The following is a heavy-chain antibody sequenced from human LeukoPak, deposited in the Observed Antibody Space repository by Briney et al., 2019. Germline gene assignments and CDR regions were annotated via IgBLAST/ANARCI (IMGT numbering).Heavy chain of an antibody. V-gene: IGHV4-30-2*01. Sequence: SQTLSLTSAVSGGSIISGGYSWSWIRQPPGKGLEWIGYIYHSGSTYYNPSHKSRVTISVDSSKNQFSLKLSSVTAADTAVYYWARVDGGRLAGTRHDYGDYLGLSEGYRGCDAFDIWGQGTMVTVSS. CDR1: GGSIISGGYS. CDR3: ARVDGGRLAGTRHDYGDYLGLSEGYRGCDAFDI. J-gene: IGHJ3*02. CDR2: IYHSGST. D-gene: IGHD4-17*01.